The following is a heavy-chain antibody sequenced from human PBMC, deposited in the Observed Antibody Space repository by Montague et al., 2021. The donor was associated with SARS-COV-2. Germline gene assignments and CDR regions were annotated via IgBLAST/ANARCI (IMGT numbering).Heavy chain of an antibody. Sequence: TLSLTCTVSGGSISSGSYYWSWIRQPAGKGLEWIRRIYTSGSTNYNPSLKSRVTISVDTSKNQLSLRLSSVTAADTAVYYCARVGVGTMVRGVIPAYYYYGMDVWGQGTTVTVSS. D-gene: IGHD3-10*01. CDR2: IYTSGST. CDR1: GGSISSGSYY. V-gene: IGHV4-61*02. J-gene: IGHJ6*02. CDR3: ARVGVGTMVRGVIPAYYYYGMDV.